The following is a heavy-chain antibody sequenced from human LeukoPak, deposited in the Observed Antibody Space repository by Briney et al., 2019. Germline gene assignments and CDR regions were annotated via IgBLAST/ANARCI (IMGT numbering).Heavy chain of an antibody. V-gene: IGHV3-66*02. J-gene: IGHJ4*02. CDR1: GFTVSSNY. Sequence: GGSLRLSCAASGFTVSSNYMSWVRQAPGKGLEWVSVIYSGGSTYYADSVKGRFTISRDNSKNTLYLQMNSLRAEDTAVYYCAREEYGDYGGYFDYWGQGTLVTVSS. CDR2: IYSGGST. CDR3: AREEYGDYGGYFDY. D-gene: IGHD4-17*01.